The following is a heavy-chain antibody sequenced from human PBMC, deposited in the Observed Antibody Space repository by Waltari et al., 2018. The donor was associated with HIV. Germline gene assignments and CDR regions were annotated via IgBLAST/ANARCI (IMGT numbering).Heavy chain of an antibody. CDR3: ARGRGGAVITCDI. D-gene: IGHD3-16*01. Sequence: QVQLQQWGAGLLKPSETLSLTCAVYGGSFSGYYWSWIRQPPGKGLEWSGEVNHSGSTNYNPSLKRRVTISVDTSKYQFSLKLSSVTAADTAVYYCARGRGGAVITCDIWGQGTMVTVSS. V-gene: IGHV4-34*01. CDR1: GGSFSGYY. J-gene: IGHJ3*02. CDR2: VNHSGST.